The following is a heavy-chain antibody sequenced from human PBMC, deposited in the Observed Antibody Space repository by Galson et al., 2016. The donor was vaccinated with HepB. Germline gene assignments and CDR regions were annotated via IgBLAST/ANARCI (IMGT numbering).Heavy chain of an antibody. V-gene: IGHV3-33*01. J-gene: IGHJ4*02. CDR1: GFTFSSYG. Sequence: SLRLSCAASGFTFSSYGIHWVRQAPGKGLEWAAVTLYDGSKKGYADSVKGRFTISKDNSKNTAYLEMNSLRAVDTAVYYCARDGSGWNLDYWGQGTLLTVSS. D-gene: IGHD6-19*01. CDR3: ARDGSGWNLDY. CDR2: TLYDGSKK.